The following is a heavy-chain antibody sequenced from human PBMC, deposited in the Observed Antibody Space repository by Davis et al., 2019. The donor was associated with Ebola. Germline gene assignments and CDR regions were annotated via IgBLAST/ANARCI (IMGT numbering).Heavy chain of an antibody. Sequence: GESLKISCAASGFTFSSYSMNWVRQAPGKGLEWVSYISSSSSTIYYADSVKGRFTISRDNAKNSLYLQMNSLRAEDTAVYYCARVTYSGSYSAFDYWGQGTLVTVSS. CDR1: GFTFSSYS. CDR3: ARVTYSGSYSAFDY. J-gene: IGHJ4*02. CDR2: ISSSSSTI. D-gene: IGHD1-26*01. V-gene: IGHV3-48*04.